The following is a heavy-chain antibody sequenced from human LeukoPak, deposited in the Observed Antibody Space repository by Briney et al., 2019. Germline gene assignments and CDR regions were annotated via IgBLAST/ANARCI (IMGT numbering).Heavy chain of an antibody. Sequence: SETQSLTCTVSGGSISSSSYYWGWIRQPPGKGLEWIGTIYYSGSTYYNPSLKSRVTISVDTSKNQFSLKLSSVTAADTAVYYCARKITVWGSYPRHLSPFDYWGQRTLVTFSS. V-gene: IGHV4-39*01. J-gene: IGHJ4*01. D-gene: IGHD3-16*02. CDR2: IYYSGST. CDR1: GGSISSSSYY. CDR3: ARKITVWGSYPRHLSPFDY.